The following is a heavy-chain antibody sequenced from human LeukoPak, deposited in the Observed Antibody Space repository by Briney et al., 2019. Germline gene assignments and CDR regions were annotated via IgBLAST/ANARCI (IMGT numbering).Heavy chain of an antibody. CDR3: ARNNNTYHYYMDV. J-gene: IGHJ6*03. D-gene: IGHD1/OR15-1a*01. Sequence: PSETLSLTCTVSGASISSYYWSWIRQPAGKGLEWIGLIYTSGSTNCNPSLKGRVTMSLDTSKNQFSLNLSSVTAADTAVYYCARNNNTYHYYMDVWGKGTTVSVSS. CDR2: IYTSGST. V-gene: IGHV4-4*07. CDR1: GASISSYY.